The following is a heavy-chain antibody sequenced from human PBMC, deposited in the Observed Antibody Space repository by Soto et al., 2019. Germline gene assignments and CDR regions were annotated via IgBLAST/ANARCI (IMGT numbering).Heavy chain of an antibody. D-gene: IGHD4-17*01. V-gene: IGHV3-30*18. CDR2: ISYDGSNK. CDR1: GFTFSTYG. Sequence: GGSLRLSCAASGFTFSTYGMHWVRQAPGKGLEWVAVISYDGSNKYYADSVKGRFTISRDDSKNTLYLQMNSLRAEDTAVYYCAKVLSTVTTYSLLDYWGQGTLVTVSS. J-gene: IGHJ4*02. CDR3: AKVLSTVTTYSLLDY.